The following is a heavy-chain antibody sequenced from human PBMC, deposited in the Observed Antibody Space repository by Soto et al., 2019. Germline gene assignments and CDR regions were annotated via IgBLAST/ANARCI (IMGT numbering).Heavy chain of an antibody. CDR3: ARARYYGSGSRHNWFDP. Sequence: SETLSLTCAVSGGSISSGGYSWSWIRQPPGKGLEWIGYIYHSGSTYYNPSLKSRVTISVDRSKNQFSLKLSSVTAADTAVYYCARARYYGSGSRHNWFDPWGQGTLVTVSS. CDR1: GGSISSGGYS. V-gene: IGHV4-30-2*01. D-gene: IGHD3-10*01. J-gene: IGHJ5*02. CDR2: IYHSGST.